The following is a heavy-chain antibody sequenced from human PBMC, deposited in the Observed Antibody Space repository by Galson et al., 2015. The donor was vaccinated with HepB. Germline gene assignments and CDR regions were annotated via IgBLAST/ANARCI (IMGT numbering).Heavy chain of an antibody. CDR1: GASIHNFY. J-gene: IGHJ3*01. CDR3: ARVRWELFTFDL. V-gene: IGHV4-4*07. D-gene: IGHD4-23*01. CDR2: IYTNDNT. Sequence: LSLTCAVSGASIHNFYWSWIRQPAGKGLGWIGQIYTNDNTNYNPSLQSRVTMSLDTSKNQFSLKLRSVTAADTAVYYCARVRWELFTFDLWGQGTMVTVSS.